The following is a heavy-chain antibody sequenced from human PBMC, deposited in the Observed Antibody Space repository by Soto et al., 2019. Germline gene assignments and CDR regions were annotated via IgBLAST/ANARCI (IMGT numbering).Heavy chain of an antibody. CDR3: AKLPLSTPAPGYCATDKNCDY. J-gene: IGHJ4*02. CDR2: ISGSGGST. Sequence: GGAMRLSCAASGFTFSSYAMSWVRPAPGKGLEWVSAISGSGGSTYYADSAKGRFTISRDNSKNTLYLQMNSLRAEDTAVYYCAKLPLSTPAPGYCATDKNCDYWGQGSPVTVAS. D-gene: IGHD2-2*01. CDR1: GFTFSSYA. V-gene: IGHV3-23*01.